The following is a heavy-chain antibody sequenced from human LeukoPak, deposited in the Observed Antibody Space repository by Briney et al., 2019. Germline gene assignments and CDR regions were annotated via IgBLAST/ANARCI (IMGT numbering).Heavy chain of an antibody. CDR1: DGSISNYY. V-gene: IGHV4-59*08. J-gene: IGHJ5*02. D-gene: IGHD6-19*01. Sequence: SETLSLTCAVSDGSISNYYWSWIRQPPGKGLEWIGYAYYSGSTTYDRSIESRVTISEDTSKNPFYLKLTAVTAADTAVYYCARNSAVATSRSWFDPWGQGTLVTVSS. CDR2: AYYSGST. CDR3: ARNSAVATSRSWFDP.